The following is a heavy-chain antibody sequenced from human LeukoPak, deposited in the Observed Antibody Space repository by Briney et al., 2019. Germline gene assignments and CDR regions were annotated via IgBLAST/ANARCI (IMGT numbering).Heavy chain of an antibody. J-gene: IGHJ3*02. V-gene: IGHV3-20*04. D-gene: IGHD3-3*01. CDR2: INWNGGST. CDR3: ASTFGVVTRGAFDI. Sequence: GGSLRLSCAASGFTFDDYGMSWVRQAPGKGLEWVSGINWNGGSTGYADSVKGRFTISRDNAKNSLYLQMNSLRAEDTAVYYCASTFGVVTRGAFDIWGQGTMVTVSS. CDR1: GFTFDDYG.